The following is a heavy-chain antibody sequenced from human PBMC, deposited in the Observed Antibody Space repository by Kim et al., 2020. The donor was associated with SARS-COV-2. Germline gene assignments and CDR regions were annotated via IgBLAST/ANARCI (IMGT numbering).Heavy chain of an antibody. V-gene: IGHV3-72*01. J-gene: IGHJ6*02. CDR2: TRNKANSYTT. CDR1: GFTFSDHY. D-gene: IGHD1-26*01. Sequence: GGSLRLSCAASGFTFSDHYMDWVRQAPGKGLEWVGRTRNKANSYTTEYAASVKGRFTISRDDSKNSLYLQMNSLKTEDTAVYYCARPSGSYYGGYYYYYGMDVWGQGTTVTVSS. CDR3: ARPSGSYYGGYYYYYGMDV.